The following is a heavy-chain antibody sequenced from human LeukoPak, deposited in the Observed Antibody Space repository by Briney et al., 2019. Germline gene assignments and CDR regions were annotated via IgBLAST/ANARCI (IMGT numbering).Heavy chain of an antibody. CDR1: GFPFNTHF. CDR2: ISTNGETT. J-gene: IGHJ4*02. V-gene: IGHV3-64D*06. D-gene: IGHD1-26*01. Sequence: GGSLRLSCSASGFPFNTHFMHWVRQTPGKALEYVSTISTNGETTFYADSVTGRFTISRDNSQNTLYLQMSSLRPDDTAVYYCVKDLSGTWSSDYWGQGTLVTVSS. CDR3: VKDLSGTWSSDY.